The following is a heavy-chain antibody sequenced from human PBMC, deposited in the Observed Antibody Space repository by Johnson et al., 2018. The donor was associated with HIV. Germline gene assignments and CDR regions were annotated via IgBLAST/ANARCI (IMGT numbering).Heavy chain of an antibody. CDR2: IYSGGST. D-gene: IGHD3-22*01. J-gene: IGHJ3*02. CDR1: GFTFDDYG. CDR3: ARGRISMTAVDLRGGAFDI. Sequence: VQLVESGGGVVQPGRSLRLSCAASGFTFDDYGMSWVRQAPGKGLEWVSVIYSGGSTFYADSVTGRFTISSDNSKNTLYMQMNSLRGEDTAMYYCARGRISMTAVDLRGGAFDIWGQGTLVTVSS. V-gene: IGHV3-66*02.